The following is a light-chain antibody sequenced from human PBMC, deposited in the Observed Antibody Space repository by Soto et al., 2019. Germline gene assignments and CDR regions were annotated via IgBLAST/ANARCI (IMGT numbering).Light chain of an antibody. Sequence: EVVLTQSAATLSVSLGERATFSCRASQSVRSNLAWYQQKPGQAPRLLIYGASSRAPGIPDRFSGSGSGTDFTLTITPLEPEDFAVYFCQQYGSSPITFGQGTRLEIK. J-gene: IGKJ5*01. CDR2: GAS. CDR3: QQYGSSPIT. CDR1: QSVRSN. V-gene: IGKV3-20*01.